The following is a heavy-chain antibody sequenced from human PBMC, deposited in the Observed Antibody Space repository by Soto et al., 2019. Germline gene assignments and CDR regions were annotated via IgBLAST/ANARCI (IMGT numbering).Heavy chain of an antibody. D-gene: IGHD3-16*01. Sequence: QVQLVQSGAEVKKPGSSVKVSCKASGGTFSSYSINWVRQAPGQGLEWMGGIIPIFGTANYAQKFQGRVTRTAGETTSAAPLEPSSPRKEDKAVYYCARPFQSWPGGWYFDLWGRGTLVTVSS. CDR1: GGTFSSYS. V-gene: IGHV1-69*01. J-gene: IGHJ2*01. CDR3: ARPFQSWPGGWYFDL. CDR2: IIPIFGTA.